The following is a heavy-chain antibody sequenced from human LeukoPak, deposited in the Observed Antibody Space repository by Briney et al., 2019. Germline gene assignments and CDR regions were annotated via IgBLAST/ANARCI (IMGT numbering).Heavy chain of an antibody. V-gene: IGHV1-46*01. J-gene: IGHJ6*03. CDR1: GYTFTSYY. CDR2: INPSGGST. CDR3: VRDAQRVPNEYGDYGWYYYYYMDV. D-gene: IGHD4-17*01. Sequence: ASVKVSCKASGYTFTSYYMHWVQQAPGQGLEWMGIINPSGGSTSYAQKFQGRVTMTRDMSTSTVYMELSSLRSEDTAVYYCVRDAQRVPNEYGDYGWYYYYYMDVWGKGTTVTVSS.